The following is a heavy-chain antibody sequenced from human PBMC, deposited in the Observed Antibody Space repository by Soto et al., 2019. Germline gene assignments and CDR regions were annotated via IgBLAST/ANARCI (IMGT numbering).Heavy chain of an antibody. J-gene: IGHJ4*01. CDR1: GFTFSGST. CDR3: TRQHLDVPVASAIDY. D-gene: IGHD6-19*01. V-gene: IGHV3-73*02. CDR2: IPSKTNTYAT. Sequence: EVQLVESGGGLVQPGGSLKLSCAASGFTFSGSTIHWVRQTSGKGLEWVGRIPSKTNTYATAYAASVKGRFTISRDDSNNTAYLQMNSLKTDDTAVYYCTRQHLDVPVASAIDYWGHGTLVTVSS.